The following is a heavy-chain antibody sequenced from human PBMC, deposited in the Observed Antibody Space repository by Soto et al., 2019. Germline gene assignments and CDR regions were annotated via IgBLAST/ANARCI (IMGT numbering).Heavy chain of an antibody. CDR3: AKQISTLPHA. Sequence: GGSLRLSCAASEFTFSSHAMNWVRQAPGKGLEWVSTITASGGNTYYADSVKGRFIISRDNSKNTLYLQTSGLRAEDTAVYYCAKQISTLPHAWGQGTLVTVSS. D-gene: IGHD2-21*02. V-gene: IGHV3-23*01. CDR2: ITASGGNT. J-gene: IGHJ5*02. CDR1: EFTFSSHA.